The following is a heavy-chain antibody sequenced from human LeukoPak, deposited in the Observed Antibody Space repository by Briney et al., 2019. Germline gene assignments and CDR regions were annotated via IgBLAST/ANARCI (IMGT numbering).Heavy chain of an antibody. J-gene: IGHJ4*02. CDR1: GFTFSSYA. CDR3: ACNYYGSGSYDYFDH. Sequence: GGSLRLSCAASGFTFSSYAMSWVRQTPGKGLEWVSAISGSGGSTYYADSVKGRFTISRDNSKKTLYLQMNSLRAEDTAVYYCACNYYGSGSYDYFDHWCQGTLVTVSS. V-gene: IGHV3-23*01. D-gene: IGHD3-10*01. CDR2: ISGSGGST.